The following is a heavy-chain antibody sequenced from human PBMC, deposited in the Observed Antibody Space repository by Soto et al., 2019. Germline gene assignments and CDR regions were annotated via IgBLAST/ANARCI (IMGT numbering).Heavy chain of an antibody. D-gene: IGHD5-12*01. CDR3: VRRGRGYVDL. CDR2: INWNGGST. Sequence: EVKLVESGGGMARPGGSLRLSCVGSGFSFDDSGMSWVRQVPGKGPEWVSGINWNGGSTGYVDSVRGRFTISRDNAKNSLDLQMSDLSADDTALYYCVRRGRGYVDLWGPGTLVTVSS. CDR1: GFSFDDSG. V-gene: IGHV3-20*04. J-gene: IGHJ5*02.